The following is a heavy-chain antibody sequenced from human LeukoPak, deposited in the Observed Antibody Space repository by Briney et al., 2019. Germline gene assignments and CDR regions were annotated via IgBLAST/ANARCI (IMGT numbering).Heavy chain of an antibody. D-gene: IGHD2-15*01. CDR3: ARARSGGSFLGR. CDR2: INHSGST. CDR1: GGSFSGYY. Sequence: SETLSLTCAVYGGSFSGYYWSWIRQPPGKGLEWIGEINHSGSTNYNPSLKSRVTISVDTSKNQFSLKLSSVTAADTAVYYCARARSGGSFLGRWGQGTLVTVSS. J-gene: IGHJ4*02. V-gene: IGHV4-34*01.